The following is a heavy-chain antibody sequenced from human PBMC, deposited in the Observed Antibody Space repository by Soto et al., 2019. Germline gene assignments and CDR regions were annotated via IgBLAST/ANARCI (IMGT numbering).Heavy chain of an antibody. CDR1: GYTFGNND. CDR2: MNPNSGNT. J-gene: IGHJ5*02. Sequence: ASVKVSCKASGYTFGNNDISWVRQATGQGLEWMGWMNPNSGNTGYAQKFQGRVYMTRNTSITTAYLELSSLRSDDTAIYYCARMATSGTLNWFDPCGQGTLVTVSS. CDR3: ARMATSGTLNWFDP. V-gene: IGHV1-8*01.